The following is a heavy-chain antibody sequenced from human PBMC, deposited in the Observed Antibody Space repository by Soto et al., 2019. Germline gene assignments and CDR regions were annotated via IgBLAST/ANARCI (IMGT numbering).Heavy chain of an antibody. CDR1: GFTFSSYS. CDR3: ARALDYYDSSGYTYYFDY. CDR2: ISSSSGYI. J-gene: IGHJ4*02. V-gene: IGHV3-21*01. Sequence: GGSLRLSCAASGFTFSSYSMNWVRQAPGKGLEWVSSISSSSGYIYYADSVKGRFTISRDNAKNSLYLQMNSLRAEDTAVYYCARALDYYDSSGYTYYFDYWGQGTLVTVSS. D-gene: IGHD3-22*01.